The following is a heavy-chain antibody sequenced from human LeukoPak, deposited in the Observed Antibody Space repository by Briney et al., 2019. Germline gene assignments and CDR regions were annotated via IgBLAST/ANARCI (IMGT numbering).Heavy chain of an antibody. Sequence: SETLCLTCAVYGGSFSGYYWSWIRQPPGKGLEWIGEINHSGSTNYNPSLKSRVTISVDTSKNQFSLKLSSVTAADTAVYYCARAKSHDFWSGHVGAFDIWGQGTMVTVSS. V-gene: IGHV4-34*01. CDR2: INHSGST. J-gene: IGHJ3*02. D-gene: IGHD3-3*01. CDR3: ARAKSHDFWSGHVGAFDI. CDR1: GGSFSGYY.